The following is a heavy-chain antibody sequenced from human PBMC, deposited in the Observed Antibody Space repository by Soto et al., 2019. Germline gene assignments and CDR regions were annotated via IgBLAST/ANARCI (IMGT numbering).Heavy chain of an antibody. J-gene: IGHJ4*02. Sequence: GGSLRLSCAASGFIFSNYPMSWVRHAPGKGLEWVSLISGSGGSTYYADSVKGRFTISRDNSKTTLDLQVKSLRAEYTAIYYCASYISSRSNFDYWGQGTLVTVSS. CDR2: ISGSGGST. D-gene: IGHD6-13*01. V-gene: IGHV3-23*01. CDR3: ASYISSRSNFDY. CDR1: GFIFSNYP.